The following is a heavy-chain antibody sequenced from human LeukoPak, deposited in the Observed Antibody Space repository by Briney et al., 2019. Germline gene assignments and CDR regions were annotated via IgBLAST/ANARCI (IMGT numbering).Heavy chain of an antibody. CDR2: IIPILGIA. V-gene: IGHV1-69*04. CDR1: GGTFSSYA. Sequence: SVKVSCKASGGTFSSYAISWVRQAPGQGLEWMGRIIPILGIANYAQKFQGRVTITADKSTSTAYMELSSLRSEDTAVYYCAREGQQLVPGNWLDPWGQGTLVTVSS. D-gene: IGHD6-13*01. CDR3: AREGQQLVPGNWLDP. J-gene: IGHJ5*02.